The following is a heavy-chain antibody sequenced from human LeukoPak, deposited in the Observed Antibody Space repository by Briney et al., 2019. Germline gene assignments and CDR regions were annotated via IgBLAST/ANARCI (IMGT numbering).Heavy chain of an antibody. D-gene: IGHD2-2*01. CDR1: GGSISSSDW. Sequence: KTSGTLSLTCAVSGGSISSSDWWSWVRQPPGRGLEWIGYIWRSDHTNYNPSLKSRVTMSLDKSKNQFSLKLSSVTAADTAVYYCARDPHCGSTNCPFDFWGQGTLVIVSS. V-gene: IGHV4-4*02. CDR2: IWRSDHT. J-gene: IGHJ4*02. CDR3: ARDPHCGSTNCPFDF.